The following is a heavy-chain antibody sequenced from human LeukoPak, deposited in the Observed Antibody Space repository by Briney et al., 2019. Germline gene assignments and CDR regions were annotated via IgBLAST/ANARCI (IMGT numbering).Heavy chain of an antibody. D-gene: IGHD6-19*01. Sequence: GGSLRLSCAASGFTLSSYSMNWVRQAPGKGLEWVSSISSSSSYIYYADSVKGRFTISRDNAKNSLYLQMNSLRAEDTAVYYCARPVEYNSGWDNFDYWGQGTLVTVSS. CDR3: ARPVEYNSGWDNFDY. CDR2: ISSSSSYI. V-gene: IGHV3-21*01. J-gene: IGHJ4*02. CDR1: GFTLSSYS.